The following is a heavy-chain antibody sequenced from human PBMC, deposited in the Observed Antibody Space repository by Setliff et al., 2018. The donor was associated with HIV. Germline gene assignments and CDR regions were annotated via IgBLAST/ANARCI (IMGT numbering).Heavy chain of an antibody. Sequence: SETLSLTCTVSGGSISSSSYYRGWIRQPPGKGLEWIGSIYYSGRTYYNPSLKSRVTISVDTPKNQFSLKLSSVTAADTAMYFCARDATSEGYMDVWGKGTTVTVSS. CDR1: GGSISSSSYY. CDR3: ARDATSEGYMDV. J-gene: IGHJ6*03. V-gene: IGHV4-39*02. CDR2: IYYSGRT.